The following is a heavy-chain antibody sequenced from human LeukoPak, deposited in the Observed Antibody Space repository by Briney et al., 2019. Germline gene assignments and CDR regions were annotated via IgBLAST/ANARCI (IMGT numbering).Heavy chain of an antibody. D-gene: IGHD4-17*01. Sequence: SETLSLTCTVSGGSISSSYYYWGWIRQPPGKGLEWIGSISYSGSTYYNSSLKSRVTISVDTSKNQFSLKVSSVTAADTAVYFCARHLPYGDFDYWGQGTLVAVSS. CDR1: GGSISSSYYY. CDR2: ISYSGST. J-gene: IGHJ4*02. CDR3: ARHLPYGDFDY. V-gene: IGHV4-39*01.